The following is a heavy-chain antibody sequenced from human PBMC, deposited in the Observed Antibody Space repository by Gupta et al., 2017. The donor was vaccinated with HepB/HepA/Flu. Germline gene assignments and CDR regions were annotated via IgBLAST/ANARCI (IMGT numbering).Heavy chain of an antibody. CDR3: ARGETYFDL. CDR1: GFSISNYW. J-gene: IGHJ2*01. D-gene: IGHD1-26*01. Sequence: EVQLVESGGGLVQPGGSLRLSCAASGFSISNYWMSWVRQTPGKGLEWVANIKQDGSEKYFVDSVKGRFTISRDNAKTSVFLQMNSLRAEDTSLYYCARGETYFDLWGRGIVVTVSS. V-gene: IGHV3-7*01. CDR2: IKQDGSEK.